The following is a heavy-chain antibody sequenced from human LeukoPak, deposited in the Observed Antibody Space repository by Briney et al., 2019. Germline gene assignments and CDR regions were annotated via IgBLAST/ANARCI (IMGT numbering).Heavy chain of an antibody. CDR2: IYSGGNT. CDR3: ARAGGSSWLFDY. CDR1: GFTVSSNY. J-gene: IGHJ4*02. Sequence: GGSLRLSCAASGFTVSSNYMSWVRQAPGKGLEWVSVIYSGGNTYYADSVKARFTISRDNSKNTLYLQMNSLRAEDTAVYYCARAGGSSWLFDYWGQGTLVTVSS. V-gene: IGHV3-66*01. D-gene: IGHD6-13*01.